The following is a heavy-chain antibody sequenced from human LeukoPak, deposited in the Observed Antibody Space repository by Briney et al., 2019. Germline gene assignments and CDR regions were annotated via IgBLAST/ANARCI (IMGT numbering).Heavy chain of an antibody. Sequence: PGGSLRLSCAASGFTFSSYAMNWVRQAPGKGLEWVSRINSEGSSTTYADAVKGRFTISRDNAKNTLYLQMNSLRAEDTAVYYCATMDYDYDSSGYYRYWGQGTLVTVSS. D-gene: IGHD3-22*01. CDR1: GFTFSSYA. V-gene: IGHV3-74*01. CDR3: ATMDYDYDSSGYYRY. J-gene: IGHJ4*02. CDR2: INSEGSST.